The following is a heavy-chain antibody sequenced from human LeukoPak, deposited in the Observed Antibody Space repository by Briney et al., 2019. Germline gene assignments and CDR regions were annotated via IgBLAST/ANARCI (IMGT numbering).Heavy chain of an antibody. CDR3: ARGAGTELFDP. V-gene: IGHV4-59*01. Sequence: SETLSLTCTVSGGSISSDYWSWIRQPPGKGLEWSGYIYYSGSTNYNPCLKSRVTIPVDTSKNQFSLKLSSVPAADTAVYYCARGAGTELFDPWGQGTLVTVSS. D-gene: IGHD1-1*01. CDR2: IYYSGST. CDR1: GGSISSDY. J-gene: IGHJ5*02.